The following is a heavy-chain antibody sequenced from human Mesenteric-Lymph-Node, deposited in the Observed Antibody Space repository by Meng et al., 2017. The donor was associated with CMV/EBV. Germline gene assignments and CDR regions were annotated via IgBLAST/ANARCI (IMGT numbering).Heavy chain of an antibody. CDR1: GGSFSGYF. V-gene: IGHV4-34*01. CDR3: ARAGIWHSSSSEFDS. Sequence: YGGSFSGYFWSWIRQSPGKGLEWIGEINHSGSSNYNPSLKSRVTISVDTSKNQFSLKLTSLPAADTAVYYCARAGIWHSSSSEFDSWGQGTLVTVSS. D-gene: IGHD6-6*01. CDR2: INHSGSS. J-gene: IGHJ4*02.